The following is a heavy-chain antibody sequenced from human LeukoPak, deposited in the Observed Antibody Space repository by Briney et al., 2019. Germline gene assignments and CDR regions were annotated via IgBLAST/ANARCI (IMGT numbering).Heavy chain of an antibody. D-gene: IGHD5-12*01. J-gene: IGHJ4*02. CDR3: ARTMVATNNYFDY. CDR2: INPNSGGT. CDR1: GYTFTGYY. V-gene: IGHV1-2*02. Sequence: GASVKVSCKASGYTFTGYYMHWVRQAPGQGLEWMGWINPNSGGTNYAQKFQGRVTMTRDTSISTAYMELSRLRSDDTAVYYCARTMVATNNYFDYWGQGTLVTVSS.